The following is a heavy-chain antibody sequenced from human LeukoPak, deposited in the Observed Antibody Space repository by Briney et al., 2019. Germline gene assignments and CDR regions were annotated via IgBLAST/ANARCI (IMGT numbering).Heavy chain of an antibody. CDR3: ARVLEMATITD. CDR2: IYTSGST. V-gene: IGHV4-61*02. D-gene: IGHD5-24*01. CDR1: GGSISSGSYY. J-gene: IGHJ4*02. Sequence: SETLSLTCTVSGGSISSGSYYWSWIRQPAGKGLEWIGRIYTSGSTNYNPSLKSRVTISVDTSKNQFSLKLSSVTAADTAVYYCARVLEMATITDWGQGTLVTVSS.